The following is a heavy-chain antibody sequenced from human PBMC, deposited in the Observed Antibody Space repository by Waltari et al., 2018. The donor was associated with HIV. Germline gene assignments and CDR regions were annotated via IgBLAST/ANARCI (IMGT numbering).Heavy chain of an antibody. CDR1: GFTFSSYW. CDR3: AREGATSGSYYFDY. CDR2: INGDGSRT. Sequence: EVQLVESGGGLVQPGGSLRLSCAASGFTFSSYWMHWVRQAPGKGLVWVSRINGDGSRTRFAESVKGRFTISRDNAKNTLYLHMNSLTAEDTAVYYCAREGATSGSYYFDYWGQGTLATVSS. V-gene: IGHV3-74*01. D-gene: IGHD1-26*01. J-gene: IGHJ4*02.